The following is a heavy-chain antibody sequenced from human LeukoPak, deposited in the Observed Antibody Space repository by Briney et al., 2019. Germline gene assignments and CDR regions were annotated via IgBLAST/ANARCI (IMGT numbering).Heavy chain of an antibody. CDR2: ISAYNGNT. D-gene: IGHD1-7*01. J-gene: IGHJ4*02. Sequence: ASVKVSCKASGYTFTSYAMNWVRQAPGQGLEWMGWISAYNGNTNYAQKLQGRVTMTTDTSTSTAYMELRSLRSDDTAVYYCARDPGYNWNYEDYFDYWGQGTLVTVSS. CDR1: GYTFTSYA. CDR3: ARDPGYNWNYEDYFDY. V-gene: IGHV1-18*01.